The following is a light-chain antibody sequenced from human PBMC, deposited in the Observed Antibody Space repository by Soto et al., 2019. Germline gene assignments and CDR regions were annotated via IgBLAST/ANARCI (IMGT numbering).Light chain of an antibody. Sequence: EIVMTQSPGNLSLSPGERATISCRASQVIGSRYLAWYHQKSGQAPRLLIYGASSRATGIPDRFSSSGSGTDFTLTISRLEPEDFGVYYCQQFGSSIPHTFGQGTKLEIK. CDR1: QVIGSRY. CDR3: QQFGSSIPHT. V-gene: IGKV3-20*01. J-gene: IGKJ2*01. CDR2: GAS.